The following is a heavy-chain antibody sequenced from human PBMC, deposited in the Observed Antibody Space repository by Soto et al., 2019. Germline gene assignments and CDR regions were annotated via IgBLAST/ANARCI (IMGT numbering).Heavy chain of an antibody. Sequence: EVQLLESGGGLVQPGESLRLSCAASGFTFSSYAMSWVRQAPGKGLAWVSVISGSDDSTYYADSVKGRFTSSRDNSKNTLYLQMNSRRAEDTAVYYCAKRSSSSTFDYWGQGPLVTVSS. J-gene: IGHJ4*02. CDR3: AKRSSSSTFDY. CDR2: ISGSDDST. V-gene: IGHV3-23*01. CDR1: GFTFSSYA. D-gene: IGHD6-6*01.